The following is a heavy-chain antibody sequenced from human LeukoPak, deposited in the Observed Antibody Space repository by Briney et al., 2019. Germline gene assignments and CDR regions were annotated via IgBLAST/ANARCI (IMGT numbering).Heavy chain of an antibody. CDR3: AKAVGSSGYFSRDAFDI. D-gene: IGHD3-22*01. Sequence: PGGSLRLSCAASGFTFSSYGMHWVRQAPGKGLVWVALISYDGSHKYYADSVRGRFTISRDNSKNTVYLQMNSLRAEDTAIYYCAKAVGSSGYFSRDAFDIWGQGTMVTVSS. J-gene: IGHJ3*02. CDR2: ISYDGSHK. CDR1: GFTFSSYG. V-gene: IGHV3-30*18.